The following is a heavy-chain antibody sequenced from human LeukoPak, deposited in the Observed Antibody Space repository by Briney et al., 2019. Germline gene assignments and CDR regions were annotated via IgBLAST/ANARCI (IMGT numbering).Heavy chain of an antibody. Sequence: GGSLRLSCVGSGLTFSGFELNWVRQAPGKGLEWVSYIKSDGSLKTYADAVKGRFAISRDNAKNSLYLQMNCLRAEDTAVYYCARRFRDWGQGILVTVSS. CDR1: GLTFSGFE. J-gene: IGHJ4*02. CDR2: IKSDGSLK. CDR3: ARRFRD. V-gene: IGHV3-48*03.